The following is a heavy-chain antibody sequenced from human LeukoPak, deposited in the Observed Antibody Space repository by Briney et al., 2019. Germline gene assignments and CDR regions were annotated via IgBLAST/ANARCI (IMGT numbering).Heavy chain of an antibody. V-gene: IGHV4-39*01. Sequence: SETLSLTCTVSGGSISSSSYYWGWIRQPPGKGLEWIGSIYYSGSTYYNTSLKSRVTISVDTSKNQFSLKLSSVTAADTAVYYCARRKHPSWVADGPHFDYWGQGTLVTDSS. CDR2: IYYSGST. J-gene: IGHJ4*02. D-gene: IGHD6-19*01. CDR1: GGSISSSSYY. CDR3: ARRKHPSWVADGPHFDY.